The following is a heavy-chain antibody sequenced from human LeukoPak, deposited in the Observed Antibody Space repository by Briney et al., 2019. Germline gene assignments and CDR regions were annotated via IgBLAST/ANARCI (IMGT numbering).Heavy chain of an antibody. CDR3: ARDRYDFWSGYYSYFDY. J-gene: IGHJ4*02. CDR2: INPNSGGT. D-gene: IGHD3-3*01. V-gene: IGHV1-2*06. CDR1: GYTLTELS. Sequence: ASVKVSCKVSGYTLTELSMHWVRQAPGQGLEWMGRINPNSGGTNYAQKFQGRVTMTRDTSISTAYMELSRLRSDDTAVYYCARDRYDFWSGYYSYFDYWGQGTLVTVSS.